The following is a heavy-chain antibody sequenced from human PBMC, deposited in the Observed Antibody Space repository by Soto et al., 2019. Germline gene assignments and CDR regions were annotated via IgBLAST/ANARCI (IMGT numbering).Heavy chain of an antibody. CDR1: GYTFTSYG. Sequence: QVQLVQSGAEMKKPGASVKVSCKASGYTFTSYGFSWVRQAPGQGPEWMGWISGYNGRTKYAQTLQGRVTMTTDTSTRPVYMEVRGLRSDDTAVYYGARDLFSSSSPAAYWGQGTLVTVSS. CDR2: ISGYNGRT. J-gene: IGHJ4*02. V-gene: IGHV1-18*01. D-gene: IGHD6-19*01. CDR3: ARDLFSSSSPAAY.